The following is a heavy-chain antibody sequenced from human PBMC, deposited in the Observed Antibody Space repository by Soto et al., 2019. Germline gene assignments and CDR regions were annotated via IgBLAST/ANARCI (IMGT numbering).Heavy chain of an antibody. Sequence: EVQLLQSGGGLVQPGGSLRLSCAASGFSFGNYVMNWVRQAPGXXREWVSGISDSGGSSSSADSVKGRFTVSRDNSKNTLYLQMDSLTXXDTAVXXXXXGXXXXSGYAQHWGQGALVTVAS. D-gene: IGHD3-3*01. CDR2: ISDSGGSS. V-gene: IGHV3-23*01. J-gene: IGHJ1*01. CDR3: XXGXXXXSGYAQH. CDR1: GFSFGNYV.